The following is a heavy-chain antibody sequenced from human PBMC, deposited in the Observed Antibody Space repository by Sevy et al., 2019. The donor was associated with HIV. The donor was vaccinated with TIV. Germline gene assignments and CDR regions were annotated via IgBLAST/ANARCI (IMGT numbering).Heavy chain of an antibody. CDR1: GGIFRSNA. CDR2: IIAVFGTT. J-gene: IGHJ4*01. D-gene: IGHD3-10*01. CDR3: ARDKYYYVSGSFDY. V-gene: IGHV1-69*13. Sequence: ASVKVSCKASGGIFRSNAISWVRQAPGQGLEWMGGIIAVFGTTNYAQKFQGRVTVTADEARSTAYMELSSLRSEDTAVYYCARDKYYYVSGSFDYWPRNSGHRLL.